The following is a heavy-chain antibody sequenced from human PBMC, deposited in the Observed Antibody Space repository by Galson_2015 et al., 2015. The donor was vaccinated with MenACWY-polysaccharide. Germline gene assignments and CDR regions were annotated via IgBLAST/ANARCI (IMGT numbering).Heavy chain of an antibody. Sequence: SLRLSCAASGFTFSSYWMHWVRHAPGKGLVWVSRIYSDGSDTTYADSVKGRFTVSRDNAKNTLYLRMNSLRAEDTAVYYCARDLYPTTYYSDSSPLSDYWGQGTLVTVSS. CDR1: GFTFSSYW. D-gene: IGHD3-22*01. CDR2: IYSDGSDT. CDR3: ARDLYPTTYYSDSSPLSDY. V-gene: IGHV3-74*01. J-gene: IGHJ4*02.